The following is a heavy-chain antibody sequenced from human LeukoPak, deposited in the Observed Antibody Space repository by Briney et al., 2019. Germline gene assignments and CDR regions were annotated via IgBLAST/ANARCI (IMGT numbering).Heavy chain of an antibody. D-gene: IGHD6-13*01. Sequence: GASVKVSCKASGYTFTSYGISWVRQAPGQGLEWMGWISAYNGNTNYAQKLQGRVTMTTDTSTSTAYMELRSLRSDDTAVYYCARVSQQLVGYPHQTQDYWGQGTLVTVSS. CDR3: ARVSQQLVGYPHQTQDY. J-gene: IGHJ4*02. V-gene: IGHV1-18*01. CDR1: GYTFTSYG. CDR2: ISAYNGNT.